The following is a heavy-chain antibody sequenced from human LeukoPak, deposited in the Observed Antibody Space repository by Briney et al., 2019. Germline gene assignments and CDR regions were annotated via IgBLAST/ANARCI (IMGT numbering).Heavy chain of an antibody. CDR2: INSDGSTT. CDR1: GFTFSSYW. CDR3: AKGWTSIKYDS. V-gene: IGHV3-74*01. Sequence: PGGSLRLSCAASGFTFSSYWMHWVRQAPGRGLVWVSRINSDGSTTTYADSVKGRFTISRDNARNTLYLQMNSLGAEDTAVYYCAKGWTSIKYDSWGQGTLVTVSS. D-gene: IGHD3/OR15-3a*01. J-gene: IGHJ4*02.